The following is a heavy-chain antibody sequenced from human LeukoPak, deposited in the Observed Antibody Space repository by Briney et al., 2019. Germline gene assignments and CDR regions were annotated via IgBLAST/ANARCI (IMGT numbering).Heavy chain of an antibody. Sequence: PGGSLRLSCAASGITVSSNDMSWVRQAPGKGLEWVSVIYSGGSTYYADSVKGRFTISRDISKNTLYLQMNSLRAEDTAVYYCVRTYDENPLGWFDPWGQGTLVTVSS. J-gene: IGHJ5*02. CDR3: VRTYDENPLGWFDP. CDR2: IYSGGST. CDR1: GITVSSND. D-gene: IGHD5-12*01. V-gene: IGHV3-66*01.